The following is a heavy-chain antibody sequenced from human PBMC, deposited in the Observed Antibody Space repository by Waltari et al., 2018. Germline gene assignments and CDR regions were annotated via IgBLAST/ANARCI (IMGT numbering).Heavy chain of an antibody. Sequence: VQLVESGGGLVQPGGSLSLSCAASGFTFSSYSMNWIRQPPGKGLEWIGYIYYSGSTNYNPSLKSRVTISVDTSKNQFSRKLSSVTAADTAVYYCAREGSPDAFDIWGQGTMVTVSS. CDR3: AREGSPDAFDI. J-gene: IGHJ3*02. V-gene: IGHV4-59*01. CDR2: IYYSGST. D-gene: IGHD3-10*01. CDR1: GFTFSSYS.